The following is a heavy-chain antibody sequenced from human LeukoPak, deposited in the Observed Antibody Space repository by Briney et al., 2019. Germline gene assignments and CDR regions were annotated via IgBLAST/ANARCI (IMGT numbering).Heavy chain of an antibody. J-gene: IGHJ4*02. CDR2: TYYRSKWYN. V-gene: IGHV6-1*01. CDR3: ARDRESRGYSSSWFFDY. D-gene: IGHD6-13*01. Sequence: SQTLSLTCAISGDSVSSNSAAWNWIRQSPSRGLEWLGRTYYRSKWYNDYAVSVKSRITINPDTSKNQFSLQLNSVTPEDTAVYYCARDRESRGYSSSWFFDYWGQGTLVTVSS. CDR1: GDSVSSNSAA.